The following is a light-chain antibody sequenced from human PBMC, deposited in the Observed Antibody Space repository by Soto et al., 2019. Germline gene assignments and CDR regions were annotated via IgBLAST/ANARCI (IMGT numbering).Light chain of an antibody. CDR2: GAS. J-gene: IGKJ1*01. CDR3: QQRSNWWT. Sequence: DIVLTQSPGTLSSSPGGRATLSCRASQSVTDNYLAWYQQKPGQAPRLLIYGASSRATGIPDRFSGSGSGTDFTLTISRLEPEDFAVYYCQQRSNWWTFGQGTKVDI. CDR1: QSVTDNY. V-gene: IGKV3D-20*02.